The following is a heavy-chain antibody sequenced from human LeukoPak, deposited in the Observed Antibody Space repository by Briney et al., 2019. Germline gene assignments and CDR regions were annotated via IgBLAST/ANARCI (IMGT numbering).Heavy chain of an antibody. CDR1: GFTFSSYE. D-gene: IGHD5-12*01. Sequence: GGSLRLSCAASGFTFSSYEMNWVSQAPGKGLEWVSYISSSGSTIYYADSVKGRFTISIDNAKNSLYLQMNSLRAEDTAVYYCAREPGLRDNVFDYWGQRTLVTVSS. V-gene: IGHV3-48*03. J-gene: IGHJ4*02. CDR2: ISSSGSTI. CDR3: AREPGLRDNVFDY.